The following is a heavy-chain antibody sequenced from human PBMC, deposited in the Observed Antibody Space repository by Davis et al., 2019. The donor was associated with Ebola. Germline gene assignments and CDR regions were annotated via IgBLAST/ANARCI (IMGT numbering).Heavy chain of an antibody. Sequence: ASVKVSCKTSGYTFTSYYMHWVRQAPGQGLEWMGIINPSGGSTSYAQKFQGRVTMTRDTSTSTVYMELTNLRSDDTAVCYCAREVGETKLDQWGQGTLVTVSS. CDR3: AREVGETKLDQ. D-gene: IGHD1-26*01. CDR1: GYTFTSYY. V-gene: IGHV1-46*01. CDR2: INPSGGST. J-gene: IGHJ4*02.